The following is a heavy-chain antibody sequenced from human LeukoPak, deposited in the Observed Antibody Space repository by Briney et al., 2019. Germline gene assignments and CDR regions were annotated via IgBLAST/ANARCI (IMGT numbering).Heavy chain of an antibody. CDR2: ISSSSSYI. V-gene: IGHV3-21*01. D-gene: IGHD6-6*01. CDR1: GFTFSSYS. CDR3: ARDAFEYSSSSEGWYYFDY. Sequence: GGSLRLSCAASGFTFSSYSMNWVRQAPGKGLEWVSSISSSSSYIYYADSVKGRFTISRDSAKNSLYLQMNSLRAEDTAVYYCARDAFEYSSSSEGWYYFDYWGQGTLVTVSS. J-gene: IGHJ4*02.